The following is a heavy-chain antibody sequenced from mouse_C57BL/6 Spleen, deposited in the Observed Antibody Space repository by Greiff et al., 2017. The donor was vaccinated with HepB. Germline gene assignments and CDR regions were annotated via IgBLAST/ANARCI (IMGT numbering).Heavy chain of an antibody. Sequence: VQLQQPGAELVRPGSSVKLSCKASGYTFTSYWMHWVKQRPIQGLEWIGNIDPSDSETHYNQKFKDKATLTVDKSSSTAYMQLSSLTSEDSAVYYCARTTTVEGTWFAYWGQGTLVTVSA. CDR2: IDPSDSET. CDR1: GYTFTSYW. J-gene: IGHJ3*01. V-gene: IGHV1-52*01. CDR3: ARTTTVEGTWFAY. D-gene: IGHD1-1*01.